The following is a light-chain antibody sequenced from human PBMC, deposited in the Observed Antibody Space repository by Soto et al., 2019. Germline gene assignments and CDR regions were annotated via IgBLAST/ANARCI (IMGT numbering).Light chain of an antibody. V-gene: IGKV1-5*01. CDR3: QQYNRLEGT. CDR2: DAS. Sequence: DIQMTQSPSTLSASVGDRVTITCRASQSISSWLAWYQQKPGKAPKLLIYDASSLESGVPSRFSGSGSGTEFTLTSSSLQPDDFATYYCQQYNRLEGTFGQGTKVEIK. CDR1: QSISSW. J-gene: IGKJ1*01.